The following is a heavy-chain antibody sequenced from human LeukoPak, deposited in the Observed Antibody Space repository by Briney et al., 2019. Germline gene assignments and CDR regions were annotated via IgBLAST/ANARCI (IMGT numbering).Heavy chain of an antibody. V-gene: IGHV3-74*01. Sequence: GGSLRLSCAASGFVFSNTWMNWVRQAPGKGLVWVSRINSDGSSIVYADSVKGRFTISRDNAKNTMYLQMNSLRGDDSAVYYCVRDWYYSTDYWGQGTLGTVSS. J-gene: IGHJ4*02. CDR1: GFVFSNTW. CDR2: INSDGSSI. D-gene: IGHD4-11*01. CDR3: VRDWYYSTDY.